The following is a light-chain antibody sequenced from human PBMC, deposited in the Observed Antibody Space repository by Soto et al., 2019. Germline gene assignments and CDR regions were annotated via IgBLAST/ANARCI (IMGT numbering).Light chain of an antibody. J-gene: IGKJ2*01. CDR3: QQYSSYYT. CDR2: DVS. CDR1: QSISSW. Sequence: IQLTQSPSTRSASVGDRVTITCRASQSISSWLAWYQQRPGKAPKLLIYDVSSLESGVPSRFSGSGSGTEFTLTINGLQPDDFATYYCQQYSSYYTFGQGTKVDIK. V-gene: IGKV1-5*01.